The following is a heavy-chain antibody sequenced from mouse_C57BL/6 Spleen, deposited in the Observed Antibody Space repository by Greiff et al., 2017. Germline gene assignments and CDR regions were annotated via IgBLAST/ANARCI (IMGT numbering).Heavy chain of an antibody. CDR3: ARGGFYDYGWYFDV. Sequence: EVQLVESGGGLVKPGGSLKLSCAASGFTFSDYGMHWVRQAPEKGLEWVAYISSGSSTIYYADTVKGRFTISRDNAKNTLFLQMTSLRSEDTAMYYCARGGFYDYGWYFDVWGTGTTVTVSS. D-gene: IGHD2-4*01. CDR2: ISSGSSTI. V-gene: IGHV5-17*01. CDR1: GFTFSDYG. J-gene: IGHJ1*03.